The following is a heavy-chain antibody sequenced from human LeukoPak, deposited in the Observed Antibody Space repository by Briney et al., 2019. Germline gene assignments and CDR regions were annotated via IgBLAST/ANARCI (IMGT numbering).Heavy chain of an antibody. CDR1: GFTFSNAW. V-gene: IGHV3-15*01. Sequence: PGGSLRLSCAASGFTFSNAWMSWVRQAPGKGLEWVGRIKSKTDGGTTDYAAPVKGRFTISRDDSKNTLYLQMNSLKTEDTAVYYCTTENSSGWYYFDYWGQGTLVTVSP. CDR2: IKSKTDGGTT. CDR3: TTENSSGWYYFDY. D-gene: IGHD6-19*01. J-gene: IGHJ4*02.